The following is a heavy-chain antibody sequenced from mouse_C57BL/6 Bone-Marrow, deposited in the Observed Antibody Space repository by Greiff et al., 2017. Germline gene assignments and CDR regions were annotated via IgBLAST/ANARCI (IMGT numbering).Heavy chain of an antibody. J-gene: IGHJ1*03. CDR3: ARPGYYYGSSPRWYFDV. CDR2: IWSGGST. CDR1: GFSLTSYG. V-gene: IGHV2-2*01. D-gene: IGHD1-1*01. Sequence: VKLMESGPGLVQPSQSLSITCTVSGFSLTSYGVHWVRQSPGKGLEWLGVIWSGGSTDYNAAFISRLSISKDNSKSQVFFKMNSLQADDTAIYYCARPGYYYGSSPRWYFDVWGTGTTVTVSS.